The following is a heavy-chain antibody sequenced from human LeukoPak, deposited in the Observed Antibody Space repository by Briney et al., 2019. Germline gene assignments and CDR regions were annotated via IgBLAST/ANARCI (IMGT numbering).Heavy chain of an antibody. Sequence: GRSLRLSCAASGFTFSSYGMHWVRQAPGKGLEWVAVISYDGSNKYYADSVKGRFTISRDNSKNTLYLQMNSLRAEDTAVYYCAKDVDPFGSGGYVEGFDYWGQGTLVTVSS. CDR1: GFTFSSYG. CDR3: AKDVDPFGSGGYVEGFDY. D-gene: IGHD3-10*01. J-gene: IGHJ4*02. V-gene: IGHV3-30*18. CDR2: ISYDGSNK.